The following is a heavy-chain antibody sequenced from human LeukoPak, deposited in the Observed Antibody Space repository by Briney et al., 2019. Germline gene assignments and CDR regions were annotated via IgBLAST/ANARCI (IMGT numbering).Heavy chain of an antibody. V-gene: IGHV3-30-3*01. Sequence: PGGSLRLSCAASGFTFSSYVMHWVRQAPGEGLEWVAVISFDGSNKYYGDSLKGRFTISRDNSKNTLYLQMNSLRGEDMALYYCARDFGWLSGFDYWGQGTLVTVSS. CDR3: ARDFGWLSGFDY. D-gene: IGHD3-9*01. J-gene: IGHJ4*02. CDR1: GFTFSSYV. CDR2: ISFDGSNK.